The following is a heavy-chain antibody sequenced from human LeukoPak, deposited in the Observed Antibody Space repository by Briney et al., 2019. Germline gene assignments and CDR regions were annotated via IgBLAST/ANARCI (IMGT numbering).Heavy chain of an antibody. CDR3: ARGVVIFYYYYGMDV. CDR1: GGSFSGYY. CDR2: INHGGST. V-gene: IGHV4-34*01. Sequence: SETLSLTCAVYGGSFSGYYWSWIRQPPGKGLEWIGEINHGGSTNYNPSLKSRVTISVDTSKNQFSLKLSSVTAADTAVYYCARGVVIFYYYYGMDVWGQGTTVTVSS. D-gene: IGHD3-22*01. J-gene: IGHJ6*02.